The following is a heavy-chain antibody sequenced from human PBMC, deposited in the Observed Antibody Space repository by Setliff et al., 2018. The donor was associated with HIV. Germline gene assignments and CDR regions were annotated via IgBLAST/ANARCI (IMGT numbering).Heavy chain of an antibody. CDR2: LNQDGSAK. V-gene: IGHV3-7*03. Sequence: GGSLRLSCAASGFTFSDYWMTWFRQAPGKGLEWVANLNQDGSAKYYVDSVKGRFTISRDNAQNSLYLQMNSLRAEDTAVYYCAREVVVVVATTDAFDIWGQGTMVTVSS. CDR3: AREVVVVVATTDAFDI. D-gene: IGHD2-15*01. CDR1: GFTFSDYW. J-gene: IGHJ3*02.